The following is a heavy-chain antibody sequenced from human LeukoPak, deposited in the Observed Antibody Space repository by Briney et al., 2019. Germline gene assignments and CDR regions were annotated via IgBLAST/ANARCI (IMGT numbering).Heavy chain of an antibody. D-gene: IGHD3-10*01. Sequence: GRSLRLSCAASGFTFSSYAMHWVRQAPGKGLEWVAVISYDGSNKYYADSVKGRFTISRDNSKNTLYLQMNSLRAEDTAVYYCARGAYGSGSYLIVFDYWGQGTLVTVSS. V-gene: IGHV3-30-3*01. CDR1: GFTFSSYA. CDR3: ARGAYGSGSYLIVFDY. J-gene: IGHJ4*02. CDR2: ISYDGSNK.